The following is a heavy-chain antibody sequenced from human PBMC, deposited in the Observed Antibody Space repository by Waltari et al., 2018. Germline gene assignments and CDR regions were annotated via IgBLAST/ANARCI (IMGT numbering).Heavy chain of an antibody. V-gene: IGHV4-59*11. CDR3: ASSSGWYYWYDY. Sequence: QVQLQESGPGLVKPSETLSHTCTVSGGSMSSHYWSWIRQPPGKGLEWIGFAFHSGSADYNPSLKSRVTISVDTSNRQFSLKLSSMTSADTAIYYCASSSGWYYWYDYWGQGTLVTVSA. CDR1: GGSMSSHY. CDR2: AFHSGSA. D-gene: IGHD6-19*01. J-gene: IGHJ4*02.